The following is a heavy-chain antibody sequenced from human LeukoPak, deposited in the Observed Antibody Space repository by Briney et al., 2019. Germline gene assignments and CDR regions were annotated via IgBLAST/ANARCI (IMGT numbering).Heavy chain of an antibody. V-gene: IGHV1-2*02. CDR2: INPNSGGT. CDR3: ARERAPADYGDPYYFDY. CDR1: GYTFTGYY. J-gene: IGHJ4*02. Sequence: ASVKVSCKASGYTFTGYYMHWVRQAPGQGLEWMGWINPNSGGTNYAQRFQGRVTMTRDTSISTAYMELSRLRSDDTAVYYCARERAPADYGDPYYFDYWGQGTLVTVSS. D-gene: IGHD4-17*01.